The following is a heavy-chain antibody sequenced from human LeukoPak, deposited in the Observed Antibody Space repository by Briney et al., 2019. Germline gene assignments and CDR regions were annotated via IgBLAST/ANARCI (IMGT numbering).Heavy chain of an antibody. J-gene: IGHJ4*02. Sequence: PGGSLRLSCAASGFTFSRYGMNWVRQAPGKGLEWVADIWYDGSNKYYADSVKGRFTISRDNSKNTLYLQMNSLRAEDTAVYYCARSPLRVDYFYYWGQGTVVTVSS. CDR1: GFTFSRYG. V-gene: IGHV3-33*01. D-gene: IGHD3-3*01. CDR2: IWYDGSNK. CDR3: ARSPLRVDYFYY.